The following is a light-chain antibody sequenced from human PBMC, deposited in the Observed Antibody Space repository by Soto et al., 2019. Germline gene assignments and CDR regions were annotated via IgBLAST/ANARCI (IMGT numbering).Light chain of an antibody. CDR1: QIVSSC. J-gene: IGKJ1*01. CDR3: QHYQSFSGT. Sequence: EIEMTQSPSTLSVSAGDRVTITCWASQIVSSCLAWYQQKPGKARKRLIYKASTLKSGGPSRCSGSGSGTELTLTISSLQPDDFATYYCQHYQSFSGTFGQGTKV. V-gene: IGKV1-5*03. CDR2: KAS.